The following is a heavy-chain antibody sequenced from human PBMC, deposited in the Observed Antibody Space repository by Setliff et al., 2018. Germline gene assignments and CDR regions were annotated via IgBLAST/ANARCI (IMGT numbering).Heavy chain of an antibody. V-gene: IGHV3-64*01. J-gene: IGHJ5*02. CDR2: ISNNGGST. D-gene: IGHD3-3*01. Sequence: GGSLRLSCAASGFTFSPYIIHWVRQAPGKGLEYVSAISNNGGSTYYANSVKGRFTISRDNSKNTLYLQMGSLRAEDMAVYYCARGRIPTIFGVALNWFDPWGQGTLVTVSS. CDR3: ARGRIPTIFGVALNWFDP. CDR1: GFTFSPYI.